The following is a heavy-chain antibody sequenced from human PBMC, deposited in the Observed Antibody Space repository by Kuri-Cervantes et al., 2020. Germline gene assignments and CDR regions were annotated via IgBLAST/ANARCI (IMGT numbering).Heavy chain of an antibody. Sequence: GESLKISCAASGFTFSSYWMSWVRQAPGKGLEWVANIKQDGSEKYYVDSVKGRFTISRDNAKNSLYLQMNSLRAEDTAVYYCARGVGYGDHVQWFDPWGQGTLVTVSS. J-gene: IGHJ5*02. CDR3: ARGVGYGDHVQWFDP. CDR1: GFTFSSYW. V-gene: IGHV3-7*01. D-gene: IGHD4-17*01. CDR2: IKQDGSEK.